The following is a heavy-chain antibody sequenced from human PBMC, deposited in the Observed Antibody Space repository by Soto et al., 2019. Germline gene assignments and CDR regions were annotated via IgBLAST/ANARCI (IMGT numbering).Heavy chain of an antibody. CDR2: INPNSGGT. V-gene: IGHV1-2*02. CDR3: ARVAFGFSNRYYYGMDV. J-gene: IGHJ6*02. D-gene: IGHD4-4*01. Sequence: ASVKVSFKASGYTFTGYYMHWVRQAPGQGLEWMGWINPNSGGTNYAQKFQGRVTMTRDTSISTAYMELSRLRSDDTAVYYCARVAFGFSNRYYYGMDVWGQGTTVTVSS. CDR1: GYTFTGYY.